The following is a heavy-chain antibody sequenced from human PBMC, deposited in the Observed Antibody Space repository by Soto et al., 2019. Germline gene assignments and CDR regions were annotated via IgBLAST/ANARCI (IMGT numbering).Heavy chain of an antibody. V-gene: IGHV1-69*13. Sequence: SVKVSCKASGGTFSRYAISWVRQAPGQGLAWMGGIIPIFGTANYAQKFQGRVTITADESTSTAYMGLSSLRSEDTAVYYCARDMSSIVGARPYRVSFDYWGQGTLVTVSS. D-gene: IGHD1-26*01. CDR1: GGTFSRYA. J-gene: IGHJ4*02. CDR2: IIPIFGTA. CDR3: ARDMSSIVGARPYRVSFDY.